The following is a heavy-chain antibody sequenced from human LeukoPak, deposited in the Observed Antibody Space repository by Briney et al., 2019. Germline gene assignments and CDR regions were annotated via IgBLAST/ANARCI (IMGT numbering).Heavy chain of an antibody. CDR2: ISSSGSTI. CDR3: ARVYYYGSGSYDAFDI. D-gene: IGHD3-10*01. J-gene: IGHJ3*02. V-gene: IGHV3-11*01. Sequence: GGSLRLSCAASGFTFSDYYMSWIRQAPGKGLEWVSYISSSGSTIYYADSVKGRFTISRDNAKNSLYLQMNSLRAEDTAVYYCARVYYYGSGSYDAFDIWGQGTMVTVFS. CDR1: GFTFSDYY.